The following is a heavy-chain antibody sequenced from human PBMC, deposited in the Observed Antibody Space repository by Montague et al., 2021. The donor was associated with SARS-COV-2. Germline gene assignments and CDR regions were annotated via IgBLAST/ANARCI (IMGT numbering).Heavy chain of an antibody. CDR2: INHSGST. J-gene: IGHJ6*02. D-gene: IGHD6-13*01. CDR1: GASFSGDY. V-gene: IGHV4-34*01. CDR3: ASGRMVPYSSSWTNLYYYYGMDV. Sequence: SETLSLTCAVYGASFSGDYWNWIRQPPGKGLEWVGKINHSGSTNYNPSLKSQGTISVDTSKNQFSLKLSSVTAADTAVYYCASGRMVPYSSSWTNLYYYYGMDVWGRGTTVTVSS.